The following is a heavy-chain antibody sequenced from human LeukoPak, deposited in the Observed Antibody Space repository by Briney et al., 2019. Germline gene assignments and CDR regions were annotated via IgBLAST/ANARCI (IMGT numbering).Heavy chain of an antibody. J-gene: IGHJ6*04. CDR2: ISGSGGST. V-gene: IGHV3-23*01. Sequence: PGGSLRLSCAASGFTFSSYAMSWVRQAPGKGLEWVSAISGSGGSTYYADSVKGRFTISRDNSKNTLYLQMNSLRAEDTAVYYCAGAAMPAYYYGMDVWGKGTTVTVSS. CDR1: GFTFSSYA. D-gene: IGHD2-2*01. CDR3: AGAAMPAYYYGMDV.